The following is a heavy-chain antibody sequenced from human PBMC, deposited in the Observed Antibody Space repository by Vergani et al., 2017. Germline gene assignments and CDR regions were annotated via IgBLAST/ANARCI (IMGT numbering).Heavy chain of an antibody. V-gene: IGHV1-18*01. CDR3: ARKLLVRDWFDP. CDR1: GYTFTSYG. J-gene: IGHJ5*02. CDR2: ISAYNANT. Sequence: QVQLVQSGAEVKKPGASVKVFCKASGYTFTSYGISWVRQAPGQGLEWMGWISAYNANTNYAQNLQGRVAMTTDTSTSTAYMELRSLRSDDTAVYYCARKLLVRDWFDPWGQGTLVTVSS. D-gene: IGHD3-10*01.